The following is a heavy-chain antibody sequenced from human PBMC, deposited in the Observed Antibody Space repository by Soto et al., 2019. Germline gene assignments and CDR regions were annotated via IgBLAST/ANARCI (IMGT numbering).Heavy chain of an antibody. J-gene: IGHJ6*02. D-gene: IGHD2-8*01. V-gene: IGHV1-18*01. CDR1: GFTFSNYG. CDR2: VSANNGHT. Sequence: GASVKVSCKASGFTFSNYGLNWVRQAPGQGLEWMGWVSANNGHTNYAQNLQGRVSMTTDTSTSTAYMELRGLTFDDTAVYYCASDIESVKEHNFSYYYAMDVWGQGTTVTVSS. CDR3: ASDIESVKEHNFSYYYAMDV.